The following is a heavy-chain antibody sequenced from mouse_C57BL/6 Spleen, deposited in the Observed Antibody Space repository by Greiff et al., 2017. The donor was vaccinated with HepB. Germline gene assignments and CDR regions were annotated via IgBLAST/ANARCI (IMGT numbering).Heavy chain of an antibody. CDR1: GFTFSSYG. CDR2: ISSGGSYT. V-gene: IGHV5-6*02. Sequence: EVKVVESGGDLVKPGGSLKLSCAASGFTFSSYGMSWVRQTPDKRLEWVATISSGGSYTYYPDSVKGRFTISRDNAKNTLYLQMSSLKSEDTAMYYCARRGHYYGSSSHFDYWGQGTTLTVSS. J-gene: IGHJ2*01. D-gene: IGHD1-1*01. CDR3: ARRGHYYGSSSHFDY.